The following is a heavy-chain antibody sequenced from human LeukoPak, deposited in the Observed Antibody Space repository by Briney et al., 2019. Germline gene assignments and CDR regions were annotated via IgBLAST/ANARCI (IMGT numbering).Heavy chain of an antibody. J-gene: IGHJ4*02. CDR2: INPNSGGT. Sequence: ASVKVSCTASGYTFTGYYMHWVRQAPGQGLEWMGWINPNSGGTNYAQTFQGRVTLTRDTSISTAYMELSRLRSDDTAVYYCARGGSGWYFNTDYWGQGTLVTVSS. CDR3: ARGGSGWYFNTDY. D-gene: IGHD6-19*01. CDR1: GYTFTGYY. V-gene: IGHV1-2*02.